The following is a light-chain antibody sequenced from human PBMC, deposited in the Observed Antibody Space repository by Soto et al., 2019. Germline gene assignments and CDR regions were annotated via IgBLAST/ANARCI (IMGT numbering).Light chain of an antibody. CDR3: SSYTSGSTLYV. Sequence: QSVLAQPPSASGSFGQSVTISCTGTSSDVGGYNYVSWYQQHPGKAPKLMIYEVSKRPSGVPNRFSGSKSGNTASLTISGLQAEDEADYYCSSYTSGSTLYVFGTGTKVTVL. CDR2: EVS. CDR1: SSDVGGYNY. V-gene: IGLV2-8*01. J-gene: IGLJ1*01.